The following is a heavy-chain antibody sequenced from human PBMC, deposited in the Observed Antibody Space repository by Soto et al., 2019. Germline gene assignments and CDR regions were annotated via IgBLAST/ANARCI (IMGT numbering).Heavy chain of an antibody. Sequence: SQTLSLTCAISGDSVSSNSAAWNWIRQSPSRGLEWLGRTYYRSKWYNDYAVSVKSRITINPDTSKNQFSLQLNSVTPEDTAVYYCARMGYIAVAGDNYYYYGIDGWGQGTTVTVSS. V-gene: IGHV6-1*01. J-gene: IGHJ6*02. D-gene: IGHD6-19*01. CDR2: TYYRSKWYN. CDR1: GDSVSSNSAA. CDR3: ARMGYIAVAGDNYYYYGIDG.